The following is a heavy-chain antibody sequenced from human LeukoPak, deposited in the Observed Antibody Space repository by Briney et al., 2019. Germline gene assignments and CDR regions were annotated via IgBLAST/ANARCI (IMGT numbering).Heavy chain of an antibody. CDR1: GYSFTSYY. CDR2: VYPGDSET. V-gene: IGHV5-51*01. Sequence: GESLKISCKGSGYSFTSYYIAWLRQLPGKGLEWMGIVYPGDSETRYSPSFQGQVTFSADKSISTAYLQWSSLKASDSAMYYCARSSDSRFFFGYWGQGTLVSVSS. J-gene: IGHJ4*02. D-gene: IGHD3-10*01. CDR3: ARSSDSRFFFGY.